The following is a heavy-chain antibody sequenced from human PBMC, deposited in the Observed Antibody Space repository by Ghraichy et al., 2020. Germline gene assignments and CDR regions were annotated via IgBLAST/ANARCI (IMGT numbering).Heavy chain of an antibody. Sequence: SETLSLTCAVYGGAFSGYYWSWIRQPPGKGLEWIGEINHSGSTNYNPSLKSRVTISVDTSKNQFSLKLSSVTAADTAVYYCAWRGDFWTRDPYYMDVWGKGTTVTVYS. V-gene: IGHV4-34*01. D-gene: IGHD3/OR15-3a*01. CDR2: INHSGST. J-gene: IGHJ6*03. CDR1: GGAFSGYY. CDR3: AWRGDFWTRDPYYMDV.